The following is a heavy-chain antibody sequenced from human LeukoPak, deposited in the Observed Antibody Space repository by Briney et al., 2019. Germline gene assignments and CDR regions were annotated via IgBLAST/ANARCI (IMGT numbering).Heavy chain of an antibody. J-gene: IGHJ3*02. D-gene: IGHD3-10*01. V-gene: IGHV4-38-2*02. Sequence: SETLSLTCTVSGYSISSGYYWGWIRQPPGKGLEWTGSVDHSGSTYYNPSLKSRITISVDTSKNQFSLKLSSVTAADTAVYYCARSKNYYYGSGSYYNLGAFDIWGQGTMVTVSS. CDR2: VDHSGST. CDR3: ARSKNYYYGSGSYYNLGAFDI. CDR1: GYSISSGYY.